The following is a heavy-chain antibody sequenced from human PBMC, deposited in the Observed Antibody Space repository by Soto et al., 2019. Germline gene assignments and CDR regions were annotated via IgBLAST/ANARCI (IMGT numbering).Heavy chain of an antibody. CDR1: GFTISTYA. J-gene: IGHJ5*02. V-gene: IGHV3-23*01. CDR3: AKDAVYKDGLWLMDS. D-gene: IGHD2-21*01. Sequence: GGSLRLSCAASGFTISTYAMTWVRQAPGKGLECVSGVTGSGGQIHYADSVKGRFTISKDNSKNTLCLQMSSLREEDTALYYCAKDAVYKDGLWLMDSWGQGTLVTVSS. CDR2: VTGSGGQI.